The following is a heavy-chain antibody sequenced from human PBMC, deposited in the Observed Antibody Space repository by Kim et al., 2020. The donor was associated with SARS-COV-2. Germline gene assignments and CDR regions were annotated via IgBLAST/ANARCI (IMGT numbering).Heavy chain of an antibody. V-gene: IGHV4-34*01. D-gene: IGHD2-15*01. J-gene: IGHJ6*02. CDR3: ARGRRYCSGGSCYSYGMDV. Sequence: SRVTISVDTSKNQFSLKLSSVTAADTAVYYCARGRRYCSGGSCYSYGMDVWGQGTTVTVSS.